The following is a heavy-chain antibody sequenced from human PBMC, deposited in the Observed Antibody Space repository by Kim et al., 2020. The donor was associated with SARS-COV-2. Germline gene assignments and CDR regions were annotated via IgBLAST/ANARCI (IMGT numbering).Heavy chain of an antibody. CDR1: GGTFSSYA. D-gene: IGHD5-12*01. J-gene: IGHJ6*02. CDR2: IIPIFGTA. V-gene: IGHV1-69*13. Sequence: SVKVSCKASGGTFSSYAISWVRQAPGQGLEWMGGIIPIFGTANYAQKFQGRVTITADESTSTAYMELSSLRSEDTAVYYCARDDPDIVATINYYYYGMDVWGQGTTVTVSS. CDR3: ARDDPDIVATINYYYYGMDV.